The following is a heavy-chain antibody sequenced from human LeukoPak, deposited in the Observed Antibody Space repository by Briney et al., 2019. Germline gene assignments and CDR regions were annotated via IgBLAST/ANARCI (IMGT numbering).Heavy chain of an antibody. J-gene: IGHJ4*02. Sequence: PSETLSLTCTVSGGSISSGGYYWSWIRQHPGKGLEGIGYIYYSGSTYYNPSLKSRVTISVDTSKNQFSLKLSSVTAADTAVYYCMAGRYYYDSTFDYWGQGTLVTVSS. CDR3: MAGRYYYDSTFDY. D-gene: IGHD3-22*01. CDR1: GGSISSGGYY. CDR2: IYYSGST. V-gene: IGHV4-31*03.